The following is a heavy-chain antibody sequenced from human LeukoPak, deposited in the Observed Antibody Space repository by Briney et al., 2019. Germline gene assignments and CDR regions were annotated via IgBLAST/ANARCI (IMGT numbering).Heavy chain of an antibody. Sequence: PRGSLRLSCAVSGFTFGSRWMHWVRQAPGKGLVWVALIKDDGSTTNYADSVKGRFTASRDDAKNTVYLQMSSLRAEDTAVYYCHPLAYVTNWGQGTLVTVSS. CDR3: HPLAYVTN. CDR2: IKDDGSTT. D-gene: IGHD2-8*01. V-gene: IGHV3-74*01. CDR1: GFTFGSRW. J-gene: IGHJ4*02.